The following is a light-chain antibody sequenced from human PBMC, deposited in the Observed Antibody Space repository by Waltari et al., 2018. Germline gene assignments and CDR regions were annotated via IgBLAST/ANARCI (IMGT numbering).Light chain of an antibody. CDR1: SSDVGGYNY. CDR3: SSYTSTDVV. J-gene: IGLJ2*01. V-gene: IGLV2-14*01. Sequence: QSALTQPASVSGSPGQSITISCTGTSSDVGGYNYFSWYQQHPGKAPKLMIYDVSNRPSGVSNRFSGSKSGNTASLTISGLQAEDEADYYCSSYTSTDVVFGGGTKLTVL. CDR2: DVS.